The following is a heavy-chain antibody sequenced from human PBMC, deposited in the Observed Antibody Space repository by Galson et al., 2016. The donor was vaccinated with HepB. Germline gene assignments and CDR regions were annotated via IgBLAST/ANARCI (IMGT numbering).Heavy chain of an antibody. D-gene: IGHD1-7*01. V-gene: IGHV3-23*01. CDR1: GFTFSRYA. Sequence: SLRLSCAVSGFTFSRYAMNWVRRAPGTGLEWVSGISGSGGSIFYADSVKGRFTVSRDNTKNTVYLEMNSLRAEDTAVYYCRGWNFDIDYWGQGTLVSVSS. CDR3: RGWNFDIDY. CDR2: ISGSGGSI. J-gene: IGHJ4*02.